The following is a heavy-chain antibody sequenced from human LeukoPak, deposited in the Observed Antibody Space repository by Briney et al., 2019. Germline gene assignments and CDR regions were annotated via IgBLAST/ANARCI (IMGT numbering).Heavy chain of an antibody. CDR1: GGSISSGDYY. J-gene: IGHJ4*02. CDR3: ARDTHYYDSSGADY. D-gene: IGHD3-22*01. Sequence: SETLSLTYTVSGGSISSGDYYWRWIRQPPGKGLEWIGYIYYSGSTYYNPSLKSRVTISVDTSKNQFSLKLSSVTAADAAVYYCARDTHYYDSSGADYWGQGTLVTVSS. V-gene: IGHV4-30-4*01. CDR2: IYYSGST.